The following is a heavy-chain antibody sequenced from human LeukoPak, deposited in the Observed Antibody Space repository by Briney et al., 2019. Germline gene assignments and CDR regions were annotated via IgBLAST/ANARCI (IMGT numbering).Heavy chain of an antibody. J-gene: IGHJ4*02. CDR2: IYYSGST. D-gene: IGHD6-25*01. CDR1: GGSISSYY. CDR3: ARSAAMDADFDY. Sequence: KTSETLSLTCTVSGGSISSYYWSWIRQPPGKGLEWIGYIYYSGSTNYSPSLKSRVTISVDTSKNQFSLKLSSVTAADTAVYYCARSAAMDADFDYWGQGTLVTVSS. V-gene: IGHV4-59*01.